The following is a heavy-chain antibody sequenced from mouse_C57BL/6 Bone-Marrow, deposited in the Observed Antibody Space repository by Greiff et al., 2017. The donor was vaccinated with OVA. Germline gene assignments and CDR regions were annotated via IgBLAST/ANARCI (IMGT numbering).Heavy chain of an antibody. CDR1: GYSITSGYY. V-gene: IGHV3-6*01. CDR3: AREYPNYYGSSYNWYFDV. J-gene: IGHJ1*03. D-gene: IGHD1-1*01. Sequence: DVKLQESGPGLVKPSQSLSLTCSVTGYSITSGYYWNWIRQFPGNKLEWMGYISYDGSNNYNPSLKNRISITRDTSKNQFFLKLNSVTTEDTATYYCAREYPNYYGSSYNWYFDVWGTGTTVTVSS. CDR2: ISYDGSN.